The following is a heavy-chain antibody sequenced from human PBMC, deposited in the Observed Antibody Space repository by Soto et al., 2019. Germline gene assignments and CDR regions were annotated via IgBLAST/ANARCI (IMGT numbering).Heavy chain of an antibody. V-gene: IGHV3-15*01. CDR3: TTDHYCSSTTCPGAFDM. CDR2: IKRKIDDGTT. D-gene: IGHD2-2*01. J-gene: IGHJ3*02. CDR1: GFTFTNVW. Sequence: EVQLVESGGGLVEPGGSLRLSCAASGFTFTNVWMTWVRQAPGKGLEWVGRIKRKIDDGTTDYAAPVKGRFTISRDDSKSSLYQQMNSLKTEDTAVYYCTTDHYCSSTTCPGAFDMWGQGTMVTVSS.